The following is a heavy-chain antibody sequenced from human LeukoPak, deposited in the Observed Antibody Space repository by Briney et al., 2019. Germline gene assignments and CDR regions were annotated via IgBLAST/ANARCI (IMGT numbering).Heavy chain of an antibody. V-gene: IGHV1-69*13. CDR3: ARDGGYSGYDLVHWYFDL. D-gene: IGHD5-12*01. J-gene: IGHJ2*01. Sequence: SVKVSCKASGGTFSSYAISWVRQAPGQGLEWMGGIIPIFGTANYAQKFQGRVTITADESTSTAYMELSSLRSEDTAVYYCARDGGYSGYDLVHWYFDLWGRGTLVTVSS. CDR1: GGTFSSYA. CDR2: IIPIFGTA.